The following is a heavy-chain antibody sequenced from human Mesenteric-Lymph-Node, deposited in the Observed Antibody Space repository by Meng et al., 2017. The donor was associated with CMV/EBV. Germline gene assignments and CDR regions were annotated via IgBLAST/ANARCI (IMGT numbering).Heavy chain of an antibody. CDR2: IYYSGST. D-gene: IGHD1-26*01. CDR1: GGSVSSGSYY. J-gene: IGHJ4*02. CDR3: AREGDSGRDFDY. Sequence: GSLRLSCTVSGGSVSSGSYYWSWIRQPPGTGLEWIGYIYYSGSTNYNPSLKSRVTISVDTSKNQFSLKLSSVTAADTAVYYCAREGDSGRDFDYWGQGTLVTVSS. V-gene: IGHV4-61*01.